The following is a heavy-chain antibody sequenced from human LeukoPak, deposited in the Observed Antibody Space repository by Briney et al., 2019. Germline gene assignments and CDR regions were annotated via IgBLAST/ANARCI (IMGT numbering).Heavy chain of an antibody. Sequence: SVKVSCKASGYTFTSYAISWVRQAPGQGLERMGGIIPIFGTANYAQKFQGRVTITADESTSTAYMELSSLRSEDTAVYYCARSTYCSSTSCYILQTPPAYWGQGTLVTVSS. CDR3: ARSTYCSSTSCYILQTPPAY. J-gene: IGHJ4*02. D-gene: IGHD2-2*02. CDR1: GYTFTSYA. V-gene: IGHV1-69*13. CDR2: IIPIFGTA.